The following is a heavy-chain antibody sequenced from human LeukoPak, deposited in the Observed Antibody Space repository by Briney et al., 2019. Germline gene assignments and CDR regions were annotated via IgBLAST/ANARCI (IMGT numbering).Heavy chain of an antibody. CDR1: GDSISSSNYY. V-gene: IGHV4-39*02. J-gene: IGHJ4*02. D-gene: IGHD3-22*01. Sequence: SETLSLTXTISGDSISSSNYYWGWIRQPPGKGLEWIGNIYYSGRTYYNPSLKSRVTISVDTSKNDFSLKLSSVTAADTAVYYCARLYYYDSSGLPLWGQGTMVAVSS. CDR3: ARLYYYDSSGLPL. CDR2: IYYSGRT.